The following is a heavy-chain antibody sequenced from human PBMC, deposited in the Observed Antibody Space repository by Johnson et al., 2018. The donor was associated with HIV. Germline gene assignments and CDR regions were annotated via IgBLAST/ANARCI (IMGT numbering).Heavy chain of an antibody. Sequence: QVQLVESGGGVVQPGRSLRLSCAASRFSFSNYAMHWVRQAPGKGLEWVAVISYDGSNKYYADSVKGRFTISRDNSKNSLYLQMNSLRAEDTAVYYCARRSLVGQLGDDAFDIWGQGTMVTVSS. CDR1: RFSFSNYA. CDR3: ARRSLVGQLGDDAFDI. CDR2: ISYDGSNK. J-gene: IGHJ3*02. V-gene: IGHV3-30*04. D-gene: IGHD6-6*01.